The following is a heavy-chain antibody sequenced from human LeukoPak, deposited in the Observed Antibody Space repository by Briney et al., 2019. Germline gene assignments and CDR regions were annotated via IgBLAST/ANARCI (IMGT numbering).Heavy chain of an antibody. CDR1: GYSISSGYY. D-gene: IGHD2-15*01. Sequence: SETLSLTCAVSGYSISSGYYWGWIRQPPGKGLEWIGSIYHSGNTYYNPSLKSRVTISVDTSKNQFSLKLSSVTAADTAVYYCARVSYRRYCSGGSCYHNWFDPWGQGTLVTVSS. CDR3: ARVSYRRYCSGGSCYHNWFDP. CDR2: IYHSGNT. J-gene: IGHJ5*02. V-gene: IGHV4-38-2*01.